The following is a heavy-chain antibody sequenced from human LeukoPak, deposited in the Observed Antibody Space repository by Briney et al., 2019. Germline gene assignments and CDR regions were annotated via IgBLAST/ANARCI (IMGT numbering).Heavy chain of an antibody. CDR3: AKRGVVIRVILVGFHKEAYCFES. Sequence: GGSLRLSCAVSGITLNNYGMTWVRQAPGKGLEWVAGISDSGGSTKYADSVKGRFTISRDNPKNTLYLQMNSLRAEDTAVYFCAKRGVVIRVILVGFHKEAYCFESSGQGALVTVSS. D-gene: IGHD3/OR15-3a*01. CDR2: ISDSGGST. J-gene: IGHJ4*02. V-gene: IGHV3-23*01. CDR1: GITLNNYG.